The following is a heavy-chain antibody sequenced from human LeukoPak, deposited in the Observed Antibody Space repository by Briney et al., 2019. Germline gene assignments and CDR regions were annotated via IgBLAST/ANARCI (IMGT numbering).Heavy chain of an antibody. CDR2: INHSGST. CDR1: GGSFSGYY. V-gene: IGHV4-34*01. Sequence: SETLSLTCAVYGGSFSGYYWSWIRQPPGKGLEWIGEINHSGSTNYNPSLKSRVTISVDTSKNQFSLKLSSVTAADTAVYYCAREVDTAMVRRAFDIWGQGTMVTVSS. CDR3: AREVDTAMVRRAFDI. J-gene: IGHJ3*02. D-gene: IGHD5-18*01.